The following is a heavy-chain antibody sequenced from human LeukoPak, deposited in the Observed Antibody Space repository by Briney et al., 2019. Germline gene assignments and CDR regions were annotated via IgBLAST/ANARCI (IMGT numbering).Heavy chain of an antibody. D-gene: IGHD1-26*01. Sequence: SETLSPSRTVSGGSISSYYWSWIRQPPGKGLEWIAYISDSGSTNYNPSLKSRVTMPVDTTKNQFSLKLSSVTATDTAVYYCERHGGYYSFDYWGQGTLVTVSS. CDR2: ISDSGST. CDR1: GGSISSYY. CDR3: ERHGGYYSFDY. J-gene: IGHJ4*02. V-gene: IGHV4-59*08.